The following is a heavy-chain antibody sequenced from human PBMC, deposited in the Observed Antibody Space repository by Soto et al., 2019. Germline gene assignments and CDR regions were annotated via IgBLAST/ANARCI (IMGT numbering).Heavy chain of an antibody. CDR2: IIPILGIA. D-gene: IGHD3-22*01. CDR1: GGTFSSYT. J-gene: IGHJ4*02. CDR3: ARGGYPYYFDY. V-gene: IGHV1-69*02. Sequence: QVQLVQSGAEVKKPGSSVKVSCKASGGTFSSYTISWVRQAPGQGLEWMGRIIPILGIANYAQKFQGRVTXTXAKSTSTAYMELSSLRSEDTAVYYCARGGYPYYFDYWGQGTLVTVSS.